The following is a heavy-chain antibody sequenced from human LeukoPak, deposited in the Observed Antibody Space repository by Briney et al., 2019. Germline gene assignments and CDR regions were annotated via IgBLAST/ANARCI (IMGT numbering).Heavy chain of an antibody. CDR2: INHSGRT. CDR3: ARVTHSDGGNSERFDF. CDR1: GGSFSDYY. D-gene: IGHD4-23*01. V-gene: IGHV4-34*01. J-gene: IGHJ4*02. Sequence: PSETLSLTCTVYGGSFSDYYWSWIRQPPGKGLEWIGEINHSGRTNYNPSLKSRVTISVDTSKNQFSLKLSSVTAADTAVYFCARVTHSDGGNSERFDFWGQGTLVTVSS.